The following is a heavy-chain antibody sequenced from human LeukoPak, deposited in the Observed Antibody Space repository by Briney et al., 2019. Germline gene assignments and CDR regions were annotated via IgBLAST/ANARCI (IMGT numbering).Heavy chain of an antibody. V-gene: IGHV3-33*01. CDR2: IWYDGSNK. J-gene: IGHJ3*02. CDR1: GFTFSSYG. Sequence: PGRSLRLSCAASGFTFSSYGMHWVRQAPGKGLEWVAVIWYDGSNKYYADSVKGRFTISRDNSKNTLYLQMNSLRAEDTAVYYCARGRVFDSSGYRRPLDAFDIWGQGTMVTVSS. CDR3: ARGRVFDSSGYRRPLDAFDI. D-gene: IGHD3-22*01.